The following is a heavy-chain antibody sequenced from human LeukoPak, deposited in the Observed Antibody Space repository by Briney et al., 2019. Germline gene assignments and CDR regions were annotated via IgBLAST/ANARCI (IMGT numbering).Heavy chain of an antibody. CDR1: GGSFSGYY. J-gene: IGHJ4*02. Sequence: SETLSLTCAVYGGSFSGYYWSWIRQPPGKGLEWIGEINHSGSTNYNPSLKSRVTISVDTSKNQFSLKLSSVTAADTAVYYCARGETVDTAMVTHARAQFDYWGQGTLVTVSS. D-gene: IGHD5-18*01. V-gene: IGHV4-34*01. CDR2: INHSGST. CDR3: ARGETVDTAMVTHARAQFDY.